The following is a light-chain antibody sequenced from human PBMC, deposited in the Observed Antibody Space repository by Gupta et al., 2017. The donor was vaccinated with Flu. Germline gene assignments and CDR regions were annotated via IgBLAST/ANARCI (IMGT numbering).Light chain of an antibody. CDR2: GNN. Sequence: QYVLTQPPSVTEAPGQRLTISCHRINSNIGAGYDVHWYQHLPGAAPKLLIHGNNNRPSGVPERFCGSKSGTAASLAITGLRAEDEADYYCQSFDTRLTAYVFGSGTKVTVL. CDR1: NSNIGAGYD. V-gene: IGLV1-40*01. J-gene: IGLJ1*01. CDR3: QSFDTRLTAYV.